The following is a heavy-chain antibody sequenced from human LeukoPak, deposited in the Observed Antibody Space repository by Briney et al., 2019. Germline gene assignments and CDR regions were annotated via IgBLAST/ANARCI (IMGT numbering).Heavy chain of an antibody. CDR3: ARSKTAPGDAFDI. CDR2: IKQDGSDK. V-gene: IGHV3-7*01. CDR1: GFTFSDYW. Sequence: GGSLRLSCAASGFTFSDYWMSWVRQAPAKGPEWVANIKQDGSDKYYVDSVKGRFTISRDNAKNTVHLQMNSLRVEDTAVYYCARSKTAPGDAFDIWGQGTMVTVSS. J-gene: IGHJ3*02.